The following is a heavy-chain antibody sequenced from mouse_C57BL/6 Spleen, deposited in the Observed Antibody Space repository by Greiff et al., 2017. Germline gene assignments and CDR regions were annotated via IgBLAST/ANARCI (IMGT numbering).Heavy chain of an antibody. CDR3: ARRLITTVDYAMDY. D-gene: IGHD1-1*01. Sequence: EVQLQQSGGDLVKPGGSLKLSCAASGFTFSSYGMSWVRQTPDKRLEWVATIRSGGSYTDYPDSVKGRITISRDKAKNTLYLQMSSLKSEDTAMYYCARRLITTVDYAMDYWGQGTSVTVSA. V-gene: IGHV5-6*01. CDR1: GFTFSSYG. CDR2: IRSGGSYT. J-gene: IGHJ4*01.